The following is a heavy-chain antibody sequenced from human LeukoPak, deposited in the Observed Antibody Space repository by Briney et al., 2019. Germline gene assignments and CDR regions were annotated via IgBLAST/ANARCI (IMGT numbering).Heavy chain of an antibody. D-gene: IGHD5-18*01. CDR3: AILLRGYSYGYPPFAY. CDR1: GYTFTSYG. J-gene: IGHJ4*02. V-gene: IGHV1-18*01. CDR2: ISAYNGNT. Sequence: ASVKVSCKASGYTFTSYGISWVRQAPGQGLEWMVWISAYNGNTNYAQKLQGRVTMTTDTSTSTAYMELRSLRSDDTAVYYCAILLRGYSYGYPPFAYWGQGTLVTVSS.